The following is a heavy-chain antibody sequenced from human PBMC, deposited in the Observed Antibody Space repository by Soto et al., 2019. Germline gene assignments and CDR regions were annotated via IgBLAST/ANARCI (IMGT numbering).Heavy chain of an antibody. D-gene: IGHD1-26*01. Sequence: QVQLVQSGAEVKKPGSSVKVSCKASGGTFSTYGITWVRQASGHGLEWMGGIIPIFGTIKFAQKFQGRLTITPDESTSTVYMELSSLTSEDTAVYYCASRERVDAFDVWGQGTMVTVSS. J-gene: IGHJ3*01. V-gene: IGHV1-69*01. CDR2: IIPIFGTI. CDR1: GGTFSTYG. CDR3: ASRERVDAFDV.